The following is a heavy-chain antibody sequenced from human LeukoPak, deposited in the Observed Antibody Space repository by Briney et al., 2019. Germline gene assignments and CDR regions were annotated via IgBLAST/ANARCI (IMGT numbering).Heavy chain of an antibody. CDR1: GFTFSSYA. Sequence: PGGSLRLSCAASGFTFSSYAMHWVRQAPGKGLEWVAVISYDGSNKYYADSVKGRFTISRDNSKNTLYLQMNSLRAEDTAVYYCARSTITYYYDSSGYDLDYWGQGTLVTVSS. J-gene: IGHJ4*02. D-gene: IGHD3-22*01. CDR3: ARSTITYYYDSSGYDLDY. V-gene: IGHV3-30*04. CDR2: ISYDGSNK.